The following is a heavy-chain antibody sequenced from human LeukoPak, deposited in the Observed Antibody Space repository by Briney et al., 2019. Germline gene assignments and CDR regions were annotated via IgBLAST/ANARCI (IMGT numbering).Heavy chain of an antibody. CDR3: AKSRVLRFLVDPLRHFDC. Sequence: GGSLRLSCAASGFTFGSYAMTWVRQAPGKGLEWVSVISGTGGSTYYADSVKGRFTISRDNSKNMFYLQMNSLRAEDTAVYYCAKSRVLRFLVDPLRHFDCWGQGTLVTVSS. CDR2: ISGTGGST. D-gene: IGHD3-3*01. J-gene: IGHJ4*02. CDR1: GFTFGSYA. V-gene: IGHV3-23*01.